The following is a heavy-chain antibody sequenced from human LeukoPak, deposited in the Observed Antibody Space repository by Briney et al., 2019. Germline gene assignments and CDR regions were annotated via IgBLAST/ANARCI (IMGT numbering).Heavy chain of an antibody. V-gene: IGHV4-34*01. J-gene: IGHJ4*02. D-gene: IGHD6-13*01. CDR2: INHSGST. CDR1: GGSFSGYY. Sequence: SETLSLTRAVYGGSFSGYYWSWIRQPPGKGLEWIGEINHSGSTNYNPSLKSRVTISVDTSKNQFSLKLSSVTAADTAVYYCARGNSSRYYFDYWGQGTLVTVSS. CDR3: ARGNSSRYYFDY.